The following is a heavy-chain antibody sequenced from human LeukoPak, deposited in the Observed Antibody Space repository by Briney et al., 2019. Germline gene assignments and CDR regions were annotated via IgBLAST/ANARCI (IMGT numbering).Heavy chain of an antibody. J-gene: IGHJ4*02. CDR3: ASSSAWSGHDY. D-gene: IGHD3-3*01. CDR1: GGSISSYY. V-gene: IGHV4-59*01. Sequence: SETLSLTCTVSGGSISSYYWNWIRQPPGKGLEWIGYIYYSGSTNYNPSLKSRVTTSVDTSKNQFSLKLSSVTAADTAVYYCASSSAWSGHDYWGQGTLVTVSS. CDR2: IYYSGST.